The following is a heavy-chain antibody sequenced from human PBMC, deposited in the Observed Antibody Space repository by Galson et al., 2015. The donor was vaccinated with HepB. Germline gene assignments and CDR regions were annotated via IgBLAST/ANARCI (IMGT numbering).Heavy chain of an antibody. V-gene: IGHV1-69*06. D-gene: IGHD2-8*01. CDR1: GGTFSSYA. CDR3: ARDRGICTNGVCYSSDY. CDR2: IIPIFGTA. Sequence: SVKVSCKASGGTFSSYAISWVRQAPGQGLEWMGGIIPIFGTANYAQKFRGRVTITADKSTSTAYMELSSLRSEDTAVYYCARDRGICTNGVCYSSDYWGQGTLVTVSS. J-gene: IGHJ4*02.